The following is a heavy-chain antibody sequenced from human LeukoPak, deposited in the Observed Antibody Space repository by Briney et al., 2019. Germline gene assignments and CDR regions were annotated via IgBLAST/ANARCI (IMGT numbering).Heavy chain of an antibody. CDR3: ARKVPYYYDSSGYHFDY. Sequence: GGSLRLSCAASGSFSSYVMTWVRQAPGRGLEWVSTLSASGGSTYYADSVKGRFTISRDNSKNTLYLQMNSLRAEDTALYYCARKVPYYYDSSGYHFDYWGQGTLVTVSS. D-gene: IGHD3-22*01. V-gene: IGHV3-23*01. J-gene: IGHJ4*02. CDR1: GSFSSYV. CDR2: LSASGGST.